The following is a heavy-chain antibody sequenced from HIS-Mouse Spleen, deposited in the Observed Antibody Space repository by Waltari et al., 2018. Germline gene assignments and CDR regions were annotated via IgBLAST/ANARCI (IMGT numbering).Heavy chain of an antibody. V-gene: IGHV4-34*01. CDR3: ASLRFSLGAYGMDV. Sequence: QVQLQQWGAGLVKPSETLSLTCAVYGGSFSGYYWSWIRQPPGTGLAGIGEINHSGSTNYNPSLKSRVTISVDTSKNQFSLKLSSVTAADTAVYYCASLRFSLGAYGMDVWGQGTTVTVSS. CDR1: GGSFSGYY. J-gene: IGHJ6*02. D-gene: IGHD3-3*01. CDR2: INHSGST.